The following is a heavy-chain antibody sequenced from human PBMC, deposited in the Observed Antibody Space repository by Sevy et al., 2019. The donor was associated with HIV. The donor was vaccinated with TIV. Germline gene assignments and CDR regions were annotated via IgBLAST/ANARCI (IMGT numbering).Heavy chain of an antibody. CDR1: GYIFKNYW. Sequence: GGSLRLSCKGSGYIFKNYWIGWVRQVPGKGLEWMGIFYPGNSDVRYSPSFQGHVTISADKSISAAYLQWRSLKASDTAMSFCARGLYYYDSSGYSDAFDIWGQGTMVTVSS. CDR2: FYPGNSDV. J-gene: IGHJ3*02. V-gene: IGHV5-51*01. CDR3: ARGLYYYDSSGYSDAFDI. D-gene: IGHD3-22*01.